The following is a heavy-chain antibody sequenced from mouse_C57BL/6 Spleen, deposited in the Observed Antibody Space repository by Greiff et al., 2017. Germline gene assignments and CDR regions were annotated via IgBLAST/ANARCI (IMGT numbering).Heavy chain of an antibody. CDR1: GYTFTSYT. D-gene: IGHD2-3*01. V-gene: IGHV1-4*01. CDR2: INPSSGYT. Sequence: QVQLKESGAELARPGASVKMSCKASGYTFTSYTMHWVKQRPGQGLEWIGYINPSSGYTKYNQKFKDQATLTADKSSSTAYMQLSSLTSEDSAVYYCARSGIYDGYSSWFAYWGQGTLVTVSA. J-gene: IGHJ3*01. CDR3: ARSGIYDGYSSWFAY.